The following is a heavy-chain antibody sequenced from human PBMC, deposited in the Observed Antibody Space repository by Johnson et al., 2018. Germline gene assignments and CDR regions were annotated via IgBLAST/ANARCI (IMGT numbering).Heavy chain of an antibody. J-gene: IGHJ6*04. CDR2: IVVGSGNT. Sequence: TFTSSAVQWVRQARGQRLEWIGWIVVGSGNTNYAQKFQERVTITRDMSTSTAYMELSSLRSEDTAVYYCAADPRIAVAGMGLYYYYGMDVWGKGTTXTVSS. V-gene: IGHV1-58*01. D-gene: IGHD6-19*01. CDR3: AADPRIAVAGMGLYYYYGMDV. CDR1: TFTSSA.